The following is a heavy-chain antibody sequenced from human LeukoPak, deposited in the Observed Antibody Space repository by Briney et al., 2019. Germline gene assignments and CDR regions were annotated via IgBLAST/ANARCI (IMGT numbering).Heavy chain of an antibody. CDR3: ARDRYAFDM. J-gene: IGHJ3*02. CDR2: IWYDGSNK. V-gene: IGHV3-33*01. CDR1: GFTFSSYG. Sequence: GGSLRLSCAASGFTFSSYGMHWVRQAPGKGLEWVAVIWYDGSNKYYADSVKGRFTISRYNSKNTLYLQMNSLRAEDTAFYSCARDRYAFDMWGQGTMVTVSS.